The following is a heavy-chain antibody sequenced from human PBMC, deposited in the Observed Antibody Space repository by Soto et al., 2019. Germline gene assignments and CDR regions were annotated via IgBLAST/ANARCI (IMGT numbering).Heavy chain of an antibody. CDR2: MNPNSGNT. V-gene: IGHV1-8*01. CDR3: ASSTSVAATDDPYYYYMDV. CDR1: GYAYTRYD. Sequence: ASVKVSWKASGYAYTRYDSNWVRQATGQGLEWVGWMNPNSGNTGYAQKFQGRVTMTRNTSISTAYMELSSLRSEDTAVYYCASSTSVAATDDPYYYYMDVWGKGTTVTVSS. J-gene: IGHJ6*03. D-gene: IGHD2-15*01.